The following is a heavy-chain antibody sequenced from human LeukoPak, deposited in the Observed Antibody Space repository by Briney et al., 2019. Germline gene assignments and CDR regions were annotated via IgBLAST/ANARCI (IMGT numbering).Heavy chain of an antibody. V-gene: IGHV1-69*05. CDR1: GYTFTSYA. J-gene: IGHJ6*03. CDR3: AHTSQLTGDFYYMDV. Sequence: GASVKVSCKASGYTFTSYAISWVRQAPGQGLEWMGGIIPIFGTANYAQKFQGRVTITTDESTSTAYMELSSLRSEDTAVYYCAHTSQLTGDFYYMDVWGKGTTVTVSS. D-gene: IGHD7-27*01. CDR2: IIPIFGTA.